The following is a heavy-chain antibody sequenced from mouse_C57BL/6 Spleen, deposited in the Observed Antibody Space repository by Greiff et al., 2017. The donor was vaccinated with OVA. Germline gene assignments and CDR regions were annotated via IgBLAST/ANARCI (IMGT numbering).Heavy chain of an antibody. J-gene: IGHJ1*03. CDR1: GFTFTDYY. Sequence: EVQLVESGGGLVQPGGSLSLSCAASGFTFTDYYMSWVRQPPGKALEWLGFIRNKANGYTTEYSASVKGRFTISRDNSQSILYLQMNALRAEDSATYYCARLANWDWYFDVWGTGTTVTVSS. D-gene: IGHD4-1*01. CDR3: ARLANWDWYFDV. V-gene: IGHV7-3*01. CDR2: IRNKANGYTT.